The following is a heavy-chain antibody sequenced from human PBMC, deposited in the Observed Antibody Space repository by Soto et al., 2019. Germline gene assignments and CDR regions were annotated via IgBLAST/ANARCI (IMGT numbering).Heavy chain of an antibody. J-gene: IGHJ1*01. CDR3: AKDAGPPHCSGGSCYFIMGLFAEYFQH. CDR1: GFTFSSYG. D-gene: IGHD2-15*01. V-gene: IGHV3-30*18. CDR2: ISYDGSNK. Sequence: QVQLVESGGGVVQPGRSLRLSCAASGFTFSSYGMHWVRQAPGKGLEWVAVISYDGSNKYYADSVKGRFTISRDNSKNTLYLQMNSLRAEDTAVYYCAKDAGPPHCSGGSCYFIMGLFAEYFQHWGQGTLVTVSS.